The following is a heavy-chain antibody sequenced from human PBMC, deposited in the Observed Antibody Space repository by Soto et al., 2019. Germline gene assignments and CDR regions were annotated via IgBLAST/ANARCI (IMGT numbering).Heavy chain of an antibody. CDR3: ARRRQNYYYYGMDV. CDR1: GYTFANYW. V-gene: IGHV5-51*01. J-gene: IGHJ6*04. CDR2: IYPSDSRT. Sequence: VESLKIACESSGYTFANYWIGWVRQVPGKGLEWVAIIYPSDSRTIYSPSFQGQVTISADKSIRTAYLRWTSLKASDTAIYSCARRRQNYYYYGMDVGGNGTTATVS.